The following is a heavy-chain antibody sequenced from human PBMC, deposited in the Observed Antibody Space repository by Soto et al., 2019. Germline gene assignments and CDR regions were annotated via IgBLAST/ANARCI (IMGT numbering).Heavy chain of an antibody. D-gene: IGHD2-8*01. CDR3: ARDLVVYASPNYYYYYGMDV. CDR2: IIPIFGTA. Sequence: QVQLVQSGAEVKKPGSSVKVSCKASGGTFSSYAISWVRQAPGQGLEWMGGIIPIFGTANYAQKFQGRVTITADESTSTAHMELSSLRSEDTAVYYCARDLVVYASPNYYYYYGMDVWGQGTTVTVSS. CDR1: GGTFSSYA. V-gene: IGHV1-69*12. J-gene: IGHJ6*02.